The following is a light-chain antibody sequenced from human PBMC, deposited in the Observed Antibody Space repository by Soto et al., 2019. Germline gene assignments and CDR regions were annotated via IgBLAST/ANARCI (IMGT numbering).Light chain of an antibody. CDR1: QSVSSY. J-gene: IGKJ2*01. Sequence: EIVLTQSPATLSLSPGERATLSCRASQSVSSYLAWYQQQPGQAPRLLIYDASNRATGIPARFSGSGSGTDFTLTISSLEPEDFAVYYCQQRSTWPSYTFGQGTKLEIK. CDR3: QQRSTWPSYT. V-gene: IGKV3-11*01. CDR2: DAS.